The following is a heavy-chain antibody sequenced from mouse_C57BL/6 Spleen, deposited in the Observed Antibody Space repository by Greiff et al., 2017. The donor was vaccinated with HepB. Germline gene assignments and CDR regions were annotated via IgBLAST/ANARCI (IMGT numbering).Heavy chain of an antibody. CDR3: ARYEGEGAMDY. D-gene: IGHD2-3*01. J-gene: IGHJ4*01. CDR1: GYTFTSYT. V-gene: IGHV1-4*01. CDR2: INPSSGYT. Sequence: VQLQQSGAELARPGASVKMSCKASGYTFTSYTMHWVKQRPGQGLEWIGYINPSSGYTKYNQKFKDKATLTADKSSSTAYMQLSSLTSEDSAVYYCARYEGEGAMDYWGQGTSVTVSS.